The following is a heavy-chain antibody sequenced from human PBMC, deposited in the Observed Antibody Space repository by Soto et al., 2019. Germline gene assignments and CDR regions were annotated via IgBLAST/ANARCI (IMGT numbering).Heavy chain of an antibody. CDR3: ARDKSRYGMDV. V-gene: IGHV4-30-2*01. CDR2: IYHSGST. CDR1: GGSISSGGYS. Sequence: QLQLQESGSGLVKPSQTLSLTCAVSGGSISSGGYSWSWIRQPPGKGLEWIGYIYHSGSTYYNPSLKSLVTISVDRPKNQVSLKLSSVTAADTAVYYCARDKSRYGMDVWGQGTKVTVSS. J-gene: IGHJ6*02.